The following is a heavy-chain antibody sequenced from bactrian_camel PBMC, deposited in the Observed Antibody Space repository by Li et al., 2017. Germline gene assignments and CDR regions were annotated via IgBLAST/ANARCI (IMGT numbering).Heavy chain of an antibody. CDR2: FVGFGTA. D-gene: IGHD2*01. V-gene: IGHV3S53*01. CDR1: GYSVSTGC. J-gene: IGHJ4*01. Sequence: HVQLVESGGGSVQAGGPQRLSCAASGYSVSTGCMAWFRQKSGKEREGVATFVGFGTAFSADSVKGRFTISRDDNQRTIYLQMNSLEPEDTAIYYCAADLRWCRSGYFDPQARLGYWGQGTQVTVLGPTQVTVLGQGTQVTVSS.